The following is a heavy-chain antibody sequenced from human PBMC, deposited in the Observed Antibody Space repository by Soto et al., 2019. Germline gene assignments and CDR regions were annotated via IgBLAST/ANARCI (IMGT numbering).Heavy chain of an antibody. Sequence: GGSLRLSCVASGFTVSSNYMSWVRQAPGKGLEWVSVIYSGGSTYYADSVKGRFTISRDNSKNTLYLQMNSLRAEDTAVYYCARGFGPADTAMVPYYFGMDVWGKGPMLTGSS. D-gene: IGHD5-18*01. CDR2: IYSGGST. CDR1: GFTVSSNY. J-gene: IGHJ6*04. CDR3: ARGFGPADTAMVPYYFGMDV. V-gene: IGHV3-53*01.